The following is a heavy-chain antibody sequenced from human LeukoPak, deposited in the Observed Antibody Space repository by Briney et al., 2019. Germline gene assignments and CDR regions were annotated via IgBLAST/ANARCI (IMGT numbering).Heavy chain of an antibody. CDR3: ARGDGFGESNLDY. J-gene: IGHJ4*02. CDR1: GYTFTSYY. Sequence: ASVKVSCTASGYTFTSYYMHWVRQAPGQGLEWMGIINPSGGSTSYAQKFQGRVTMTTDTSTSTAYMELRSLRSDDTAVYYCARGDGFGESNLDYWGQGTLVTVSS. CDR2: INPSGGST. D-gene: IGHD3-10*01. V-gene: IGHV1-46*01.